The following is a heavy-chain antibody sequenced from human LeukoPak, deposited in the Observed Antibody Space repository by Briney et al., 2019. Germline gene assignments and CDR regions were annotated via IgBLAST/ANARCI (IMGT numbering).Heavy chain of an antibody. D-gene: IGHD5-24*01. V-gene: IGHV6-1*01. CDR3: AREREHAFDV. Sequence: SQTLSLTCAISGDSVSSNSVAWNWIRQSPSRGLEWLGRTYYRSKWYNDYAVSVKSRLTINSDTSKNQFSLHLNSVTPEDTAVYYCAREREHAFDVWGQGTMVTVSS. CDR1: GDSVSSNSVA. J-gene: IGHJ3*01. CDR2: TYYRSKWYN.